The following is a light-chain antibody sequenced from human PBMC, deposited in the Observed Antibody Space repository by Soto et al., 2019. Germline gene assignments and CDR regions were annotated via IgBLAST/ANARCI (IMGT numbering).Light chain of an antibody. Sequence: ELVMTQSPATLSVSPGDRATLSCRASQSVSRTFAWSLQKPGQAPRLLIYGASTRATGNPARFRGSGSGTEFTLTSSSLQAEDFSGYYCQQYNNWPPWTFGQGTKVEIK. CDR3: QQYNNWPPWT. CDR2: GAS. CDR1: QSVSRT. V-gene: IGKV3-15*01. J-gene: IGKJ1*01.